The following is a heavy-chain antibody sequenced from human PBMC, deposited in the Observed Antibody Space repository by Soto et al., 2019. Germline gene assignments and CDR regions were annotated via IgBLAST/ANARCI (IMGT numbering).Heavy chain of an antibody. CDR2: INSDGSST. J-gene: IGHJ4*02. CDR3: ARGDTAMVGFDY. V-gene: IGHV3-74*01. Sequence: EVQLVESGGGLVQPGGSLRLSCAASGFTSSSYWMHWVRQAPGKGLVWVSRINSDGSSTSYADSVKGRFTISRDNAKNTLYLQMNSLRAEDTAVYYCARGDTAMVGFDYWGQGTLVTVSS. CDR1: GFTSSSYW. D-gene: IGHD5-18*01.